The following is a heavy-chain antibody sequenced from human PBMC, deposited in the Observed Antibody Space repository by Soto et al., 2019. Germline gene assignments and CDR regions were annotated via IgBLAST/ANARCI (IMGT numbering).Heavy chain of an antibody. CDR2: INSDGSTT. J-gene: IGHJ4*02. CDR1: GFTFSSHW. V-gene: IGHV3-74*01. Sequence: GGSLRLSCAVSGFTFSSHWMHWVRQAPGKGLMWVSRINSDGSTTNYADSVKGRFTISRDNAKKTLYLQMNSPRVDDTAVYYCARDSSPYYDFWSGFYTYFDYWGQGALVTVSS. CDR3: ARDSSPYYDFWSGFYTYFDY. D-gene: IGHD3-3*01.